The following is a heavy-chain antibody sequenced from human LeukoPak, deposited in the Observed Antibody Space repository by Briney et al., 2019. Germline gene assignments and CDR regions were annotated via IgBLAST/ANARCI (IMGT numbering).Heavy chain of an antibody. V-gene: IGHV3-48*03. D-gene: IGHD3-22*01. J-gene: IGHJ4*02. CDR1: GFTLSSYE. Sequence: PGGSLRLSCAASGFTLSSYEMNWVRQAPGKGLEWVSYISSSGSTIYYADSVKGRFTISRDNAKNSLYLQMNSLRAEDTAVYYWANNGDDSSGYPDYWGQGTLVPVSS. CDR2: ISSSGSTI. CDR3: ANNGDDSSGYPDY.